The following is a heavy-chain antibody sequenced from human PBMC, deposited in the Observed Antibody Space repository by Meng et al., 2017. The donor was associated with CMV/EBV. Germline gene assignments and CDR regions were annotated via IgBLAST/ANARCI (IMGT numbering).Heavy chain of an antibody. V-gene: IGHV3-21*01. Sequence: GGSLKISCAASGFTFSSYSMNWVRQAPGKGLEWVSSISSSSSYIYYADSVKGRFTISRDNAKNSLYLQMNSLRAEDTAVYYCARVEIRFLEWSSYYYYYGMDVWGQGTTVTVSS. D-gene: IGHD3-3*01. CDR2: ISSSSSYI. J-gene: IGHJ6*02. CDR1: GFTFSSYS. CDR3: ARVEIRFLEWSSYYYYYGMDV.